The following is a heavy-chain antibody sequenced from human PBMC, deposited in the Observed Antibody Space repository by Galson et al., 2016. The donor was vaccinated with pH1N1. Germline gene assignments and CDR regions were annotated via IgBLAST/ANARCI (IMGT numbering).Heavy chain of an antibody. J-gene: IGHJ4*02. D-gene: IGHD3-22*01. V-gene: IGHV3-23*01. CDR1: GFTFNIFA. Sequence: SLRLSCAASGFTFNIFAMSWVRQAPGKGPEWVSSISASGANTNYAVPVKGRFTISRDNSENTLYLQTNSLRAEDTAIYYCVKLDSSGYYYGRFDSWGQGTLVTVSS. CDR3: VKLDSSGYYYGRFDS. CDR2: ISASGANT.